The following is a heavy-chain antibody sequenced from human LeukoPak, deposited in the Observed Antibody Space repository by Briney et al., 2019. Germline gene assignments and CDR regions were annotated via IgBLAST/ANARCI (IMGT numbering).Heavy chain of an antibody. V-gene: IGHV3-9*01. D-gene: IGHD4-17*01. Sequence: GGSLRLSCAASGFTFDDYAMHWVRQAPGKGLEWVSGISWNSGSIGYADSVKGRFTISRDNAKNSLYLQMNSLRAEDTAVYYCAKDGRYGDYYFDYWGQGTLVTVSS. CDR3: AKDGRYGDYYFDY. J-gene: IGHJ4*02. CDR1: GFTFDDYA. CDR2: ISWNSGSI.